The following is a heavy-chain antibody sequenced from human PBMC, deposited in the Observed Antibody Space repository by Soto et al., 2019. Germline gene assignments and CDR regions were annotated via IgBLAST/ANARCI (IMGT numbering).Heavy chain of an antibody. CDR2: INPNSGGT. CDR3: ARDTMEPYYYYGMDV. J-gene: IGHJ6*02. V-gene: IGHV1-2*04. D-gene: IGHD3-3*01. CDR1: GGAFGSNA. Sequence: ASVKVSCKASGGAFGSNAISWVRQAPGQGLEWMGWINPNSGGTNYAQKFQGWVTMTRDTSISTAYMELSRLRSDDTAVYYCARDTMEPYYYYGMDVWGQGTTVTVSS.